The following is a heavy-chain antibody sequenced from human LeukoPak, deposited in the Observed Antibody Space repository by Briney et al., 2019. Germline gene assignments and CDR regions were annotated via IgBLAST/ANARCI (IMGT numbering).Heavy chain of an antibody. CDR2: IYYSGST. V-gene: IGHV4-61*01. CDR1: GGSVGSGNYY. CDR3: ARGAPNYYGSGNSIGDFDY. Sequence: KPSETLSLTCTVSGGSVGSGNYYWSWIRQPPGKGLEWIGYIYYSGSTNYNPSLKSRVTISLDTSKNQFSLKLSSVTAADTAVYYCARGAPNYYGSGNSIGDFDYWGQGTLVTVSS. J-gene: IGHJ4*02. D-gene: IGHD3-10*01.